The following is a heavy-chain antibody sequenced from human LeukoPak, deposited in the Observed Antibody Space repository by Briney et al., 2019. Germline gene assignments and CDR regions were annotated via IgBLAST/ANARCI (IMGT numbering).Heavy chain of an antibody. CDR3: ARDTTEGVLSLDV. Sequence: GRSLRLSCAASGXTFSRSGVHWVRQAPGKGPEWVVVIWYDGRKQYYTESVKGLFTISRDNSKNTLDLQMSSLRVEDTAVYYCARDTTEGVLSLDVWGQGTTVTVSS. CDR1: GXTFSRSG. CDR2: IWYDGRKQ. V-gene: IGHV3-33*01. D-gene: IGHD2-8*01. J-gene: IGHJ6*02.